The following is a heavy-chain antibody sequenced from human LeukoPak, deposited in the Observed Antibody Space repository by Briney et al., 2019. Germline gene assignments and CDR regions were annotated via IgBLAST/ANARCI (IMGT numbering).Heavy chain of an antibody. V-gene: IGHV3-7*01. D-gene: IGHD1-1*01. Sequence: TGGSLRLSCAASGFTFSSCWMSWVRQAPGKGLEWVANIKQDESEKYYVDSLKGRFTISRDNAKNSLYLQMNSLRAEDTAVYYCARDKIEGPTKLDYWGQGILVTVSS. J-gene: IGHJ4*02. CDR2: IKQDESEK. CDR3: ARDKIEGPTKLDY. CDR1: GFTFSSCW.